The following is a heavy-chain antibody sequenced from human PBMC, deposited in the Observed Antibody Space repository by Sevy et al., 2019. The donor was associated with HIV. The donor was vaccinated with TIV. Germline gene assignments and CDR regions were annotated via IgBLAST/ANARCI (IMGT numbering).Heavy chain of an antibody. Sequence: ASVKVSCKLSGYTVTDLSMHWVRQAPGKGLEWMGGFDPEDGETIYARKFQGRVTMTEDTATDTYYMELSNLRSEDMAVYYCARYKAWDIAMKYASEMWGQGTLVTVSS. V-gene: IGHV1-24*01. CDR1: GYTVTDLS. CDR3: ARYKAWDIAMKYASEM. CDR2: FDPEDGET. D-gene: IGHD5-18*01. J-gene: IGHJ3*02.